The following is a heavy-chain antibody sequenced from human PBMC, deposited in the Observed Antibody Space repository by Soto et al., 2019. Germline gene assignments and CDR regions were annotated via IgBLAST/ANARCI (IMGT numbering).Heavy chain of an antibody. J-gene: IGHJ4*02. CDR2: IYYSGST. V-gene: IGHV4-59*01. CDR1: GGSISSYY. Sequence: SETPSLTCTVSGGSISSYYWSWIRQPPGKGLEWIGYIYYSGSTNYNPSLKSRVTISVDTSKNQFSLKLSSVTAADTAVYYCARCSSWYYFDYWGQGTLVTVSS. CDR3: ARCSSWYYFDY. D-gene: IGHD6-13*01.